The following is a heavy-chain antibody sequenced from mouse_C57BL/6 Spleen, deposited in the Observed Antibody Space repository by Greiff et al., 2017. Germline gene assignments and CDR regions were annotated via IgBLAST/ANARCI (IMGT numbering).Heavy chain of an antibody. V-gene: IGHV1-80*01. CDR3: ARSTPSYYGSSPEAY. D-gene: IGHD1-1*01. Sequence: VKLVESGAELVKPGASVKISCKASGYAFSSYWMNWVKQRPGKGLEWIGQIYPGDGDTNYNGKFKGKATLTADKSSSTAYMQLSSLTSEDSAVYFCARSTPSYYGSSPEAYWGQGTLVTVSA. CDR1: GYAFSSYW. J-gene: IGHJ3*01. CDR2: IYPGDGDT.